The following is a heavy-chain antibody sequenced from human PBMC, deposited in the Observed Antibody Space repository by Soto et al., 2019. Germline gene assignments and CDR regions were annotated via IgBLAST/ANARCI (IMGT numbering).Heavy chain of an antibody. D-gene: IGHD2-2*01. V-gene: IGHV3-9*01. Sequence: LRLSCAASGFRFDDYAMDWVRQAPGKGLEWISRITWNSGSIGYADSVKGRFTISRDNAKNSLYLLMNSLKTEDTAVYYCAKAKTGAAGYSTSGIDYWGLGTLVTVSS. J-gene: IGHJ4*02. CDR2: ITWNSGSI. CDR3: AKAKTGAAGYSTSGIDY. CDR1: GFRFDDYA.